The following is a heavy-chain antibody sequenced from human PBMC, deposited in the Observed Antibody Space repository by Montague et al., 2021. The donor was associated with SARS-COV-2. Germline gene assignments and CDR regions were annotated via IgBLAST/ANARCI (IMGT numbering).Heavy chain of an antibody. D-gene: IGHD1-1*01. CDR3: ARRLTELEPPFDP. Sequence: SETLSLTCDVYVHSISRATHYRAWIGQPPRRGIEWIGILYFAWSTMYNPSLKSRVTMSVDTSKNQFSLHLNLVTAADTAVYYCARRLTELEPPFDPWGQGTLVTVSS. J-gene: IGHJ5*02. V-gene: IGHV4-39*01. CDR2: LYFAWST. CDR1: VHSISRATHY.